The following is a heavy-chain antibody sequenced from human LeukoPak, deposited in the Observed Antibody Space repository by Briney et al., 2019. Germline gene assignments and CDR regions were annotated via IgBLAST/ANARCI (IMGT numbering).Heavy chain of an antibody. V-gene: IGHV4-4*07. J-gene: IGHJ4*02. CDR2: IYTSGNT. Sequence: SETLSLTCTVSGGSISSYYWSWVRQPAGKGLEWIGRIYTSGNTNYNPSLKGRVTMSVDTSKNQFSLNLSSVTAADTAVYYCASQFRCYFDYWGQGTLVTVSS. CDR3: ASQFRCYFDY. D-gene: IGHD4-17*01. CDR1: GGSISSYY.